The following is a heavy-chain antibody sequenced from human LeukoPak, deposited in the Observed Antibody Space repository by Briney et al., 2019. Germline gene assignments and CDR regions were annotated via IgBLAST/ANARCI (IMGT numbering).Heavy chain of an antibody. CDR1: GFTFSSYS. D-gene: IGHD6-13*01. CDR2: ISSSSSYI. CDR3: ARDLSSSWLLLYYFDY. V-gene: IGHV3-21*05. Sequence: KSGGSLRLSCAASGFTFSSYSMNWVRQAPGKGLEWVSYISSSSSYIYYADSVKGRFTISRDNAKNSLYLQMNSLRAEDTAVYYCARDLSSSWLLLYYFDYWGQGTLVTVSS. J-gene: IGHJ4*02.